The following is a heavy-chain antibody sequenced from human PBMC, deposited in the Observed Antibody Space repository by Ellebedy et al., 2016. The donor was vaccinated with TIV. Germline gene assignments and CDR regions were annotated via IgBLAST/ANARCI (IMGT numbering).Heavy chain of an antibody. D-gene: IGHD1-26*01. CDR2: IYYSGST. V-gene: IGHV4-59*01. Sequence: MPSETLSLTCTVSGGSISSYYWSWIRQPPGKGLEWLGYIYYSGSTNYNPSLKSRVTISVDTSKNQFSLKLSSVTAADTAVYYCARDRGSYFDYWGQGTLVTVSS. CDR1: GGSISSYY. CDR3: ARDRGSYFDY. J-gene: IGHJ4*02.